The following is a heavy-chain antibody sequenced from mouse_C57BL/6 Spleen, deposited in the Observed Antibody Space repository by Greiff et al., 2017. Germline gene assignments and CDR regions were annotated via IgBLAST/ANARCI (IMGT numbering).Heavy chain of an antibody. CDR2: IWRGGST. CDR3: ATYDYDDWFAY. J-gene: IGHJ3*01. D-gene: IGHD2-4*01. Sequence: VKVIESGPGLVQPSQSLSITCTVSGFSLTSYGVHWVRQSPGKGLEWLGVIWRGGSTDYNAAFMSRLSITKDNSKSQVFFKMNSLQADDTAIYCCATYDYDDWFAYWGQGTLVTVSA. CDR1: GFSLTSYG. V-gene: IGHV2-5*01.